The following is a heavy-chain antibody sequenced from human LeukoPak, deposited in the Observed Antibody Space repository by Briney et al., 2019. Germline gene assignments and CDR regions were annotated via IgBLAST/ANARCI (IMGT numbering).Heavy chain of an antibody. Sequence: PGRSLRPSCAGTGFSFGNYGMHWVRQAPGKGLEWVAVISYDGSNKYYADPVKGRFTISRDNSKNTLYLQMNSLRAEDTAVYYCAKDPHFGDYPYYFDYWGQGTLVTVSS. J-gene: IGHJ4*02. CDR3: AKDPHFGDYPYYFDY. V-gene: IGHV3-30*18. CDR2: ISYDGSNK. D-gene: IGHD4-17*01. CDR1: GFSFGNYG.